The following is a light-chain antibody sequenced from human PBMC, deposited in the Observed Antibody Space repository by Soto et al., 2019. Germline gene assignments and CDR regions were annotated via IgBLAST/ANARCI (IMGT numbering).Light chain of an antibody. CDR2: AAS. V-gene: IGKV1-39*01. CDR3: QQSYSTPRT. Sequence: DIQTTQSPSTLSASVGAIVIITCRASQSISSYLNWYQQKPGKVPKLLIYAASSLQSGVPSRFSGSGSGTDFTLTISSLQPEDFAIYYCQQSYSTPRTFGQGTNV. J-gene: IGKJ1*01. CDR1: QSISSY.